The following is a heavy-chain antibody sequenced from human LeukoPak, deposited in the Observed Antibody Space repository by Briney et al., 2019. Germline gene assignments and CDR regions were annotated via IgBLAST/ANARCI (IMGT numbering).Heavy chain of an antibody. CDR3: ARLGLEVGGPNWFDP. Sequence: GGSLRLSCAASGFTFSSYWMSWVRQAPGKGLEWVANIKQDGSEKYYVDSVKGRFTISRDNAKNSLYLQMNSLRAEDTAVYYCARLGLEVGGPNWFDPWGQGTLVTVSS. CDR1: GFTFSSYW. V-gene: IGHV3-7*01. J-gene: IGHJ5*02. D-gene: IGHD1-1*01. CDR2: IKQDGSEK.